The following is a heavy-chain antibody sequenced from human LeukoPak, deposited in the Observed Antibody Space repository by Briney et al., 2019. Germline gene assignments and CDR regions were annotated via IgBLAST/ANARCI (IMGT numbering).Heavy chain of an antibody. CDR3: AREPDNQYCGGDCYSGMDV. D-gene: IGHD2-21*02. V-gene: IGHV3-30-3*01. Sequence: PWGSLRLSCAASGFTFSSYAMHWVRQAPGKGLEWVAVISYDGSNKYYADSVKGRFTISRDNSKNTLYLQMNSLRAEDTAVYYCAREPDNQYCGGDCYSGMDVWGQGTTVTVSS. CDR2: ISYDGSNK. J-gene: IGHJ6*02. CDR1: GFTFSSYA.